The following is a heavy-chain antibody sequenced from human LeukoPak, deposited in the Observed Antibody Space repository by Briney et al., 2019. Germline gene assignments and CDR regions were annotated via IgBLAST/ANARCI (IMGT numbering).Heavy chain of an antibody. J-gene: IGHJ6*03. CDR3: AGGPSSWYSGFYYSYMDV. V-gene: IGHV1-69*13. Sequence: GASVKVSCKASGYTFTSYYMHWVRQAPGQGLEWMGGIIPRFGTANYAQRFQDRVSITADEFTTTAYMELSGLSSEDTAVYYCAGGPSSWYSGFYYSYMDVWGKGTTVTVSS. CDR1: GYTFTSYY. D-gene: IGHD2-15*01. CDR2: IIPRFGTA.